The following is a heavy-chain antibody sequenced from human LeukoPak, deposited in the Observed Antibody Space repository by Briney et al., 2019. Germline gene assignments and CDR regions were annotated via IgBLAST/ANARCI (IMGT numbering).Heavy chain of an antibody. CDR3: ARGRSLHCFDY. CDR2: SNHSGST. V-gene: IGHV4-34*01. CDR1: GGSISSYY. Sequence: PSETLSLTCTVSGGSISSYYWSWIRQPPGKGLEWIGESNHSGSTTYNPSLKSRVTISVDTSKNQFSLKLSSVTAADTAVYYCARGRSLHCFDYWGQGTLVTVSS. J-gene: IGHJ4*02.